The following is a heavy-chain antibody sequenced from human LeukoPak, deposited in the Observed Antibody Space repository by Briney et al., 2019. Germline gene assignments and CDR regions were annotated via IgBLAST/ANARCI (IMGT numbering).Heavy chain of an antibody. CDR1: GGSISSYY. J-gene: IGHJ4*02. Sequence: SETLSLTCTVSGGSISSYYWSWIRQPPGKGLEWIGYIYYSGSTNYNPSLKSRVTISVDTSKNQFSLKLSSVTAADTAVYYCASIAARPGGDHGIDYWGQGTLVTVSS. V-gene: IGHV4-59*08. CDR3: ASIAARPGGDHGIDY. D-gene: IGHD6-6*01. CDR2: IYYSGST.